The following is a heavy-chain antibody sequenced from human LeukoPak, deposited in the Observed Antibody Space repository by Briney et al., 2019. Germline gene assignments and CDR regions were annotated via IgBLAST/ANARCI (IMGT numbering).Heavy chain of an antibody. CDR1: GDSISGADYY. J-gene: IGHJ5*02. D-gene: IGHD4-17*01. Sequence: SQTLSLTCTVSGDSISGADYYWSWIRQPPGKGLEWIAYVYYSGSTYYNPSLKSRLTISVDTSKNQFSLKLNSVTAADTAVYYCARGGGGSSTVTTYWFDPWGQGTLVAVSS. CDR3: ARGGGGSSTVTTYWFDP. CDR2: VYYSGST. V-gene: IGHV4-30-4*01.